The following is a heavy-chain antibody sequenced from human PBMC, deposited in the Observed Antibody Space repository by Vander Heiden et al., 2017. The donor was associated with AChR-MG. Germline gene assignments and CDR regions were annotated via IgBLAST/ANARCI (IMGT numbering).Heavy chain of an antibody. J-gene: IGHJ5*02. CDR2: SYYSGST. D-gene: IGHD3-10*01. Sequence: QVQLQESGPGLVKPSETLSLTCTVSGGSISSYSWSWIPQPPGKGLEWIGYSYYSGSTNYNPSLKGRVTISVDTSKNQFSLKLSSVTAADTAVYYCARVKGRGVFDPWGQGTLVTVSS. CDR1: GGSISSYS. V-gene: IGHV4-59*01. CDR3: ARVKGRGVFDP.